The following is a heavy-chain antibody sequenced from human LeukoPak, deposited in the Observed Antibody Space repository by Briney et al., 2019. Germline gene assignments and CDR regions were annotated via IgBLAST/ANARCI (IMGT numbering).Heavy chain of an antibody. V-gene: IGHV4-59*01. J-gene: IGHJ4*02. CDR3: TRRYRSGWSPTYDY. Sequence: SETLSLTCTVSGDSLSSYYWGWIRQLPGKGLEWIGYIYNSEGGTNSNPSLKSRVTISEDTSKNQVSLKLSSVTAADTAVYYCTRRYRSGWSPTYDYWGQGILVTVSS. CDR1: GDSLSSYY. CDR2: IYNSEGGT. D-gene: IGHD6-19*01.